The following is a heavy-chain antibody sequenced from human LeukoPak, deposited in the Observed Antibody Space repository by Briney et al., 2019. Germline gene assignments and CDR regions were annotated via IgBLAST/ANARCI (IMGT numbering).Heavy chain of an antibody. V-gene: IGHV3-30*18. CDR3: AKDLRDYYDSSGYYADY. CDR2: ISYDGSNK. CDR1: GFTFSSYG. Sequence: PGGSLRLSCAASGFTFSSYGMHWVRQAPGKGLEWVAVISYDGSNKYYADSVKGRFTISRDNSKNTLYLQMNSLRAGDTAVYYFAKDLRDYYDSSGYYADYWGQGTLVTVSS. J-gene: IGHJ4*02. D-gene: IGHD3-22*01.